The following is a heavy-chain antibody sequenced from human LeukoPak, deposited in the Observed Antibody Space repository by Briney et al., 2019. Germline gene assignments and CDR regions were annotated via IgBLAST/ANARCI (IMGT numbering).Heavy chain of an antibody. J-gene: IGHJ4*02. CDR1: GYSFTNYY. CDR2: INPSGGGT. Sequence: ASVKVSCKASGYSFTNYYMHWVRQAPGQGLEWMGIINPSGGGTNYAQKFQDRVTITRDTSTSTLYMELSSLRSDDTAVYYCAKEARIGNTGGSLDSWGQGTLLTVSS. V-gene: IGHV1-46*01. D-gene: IGHD2-8*02. CDR3: AKEARIGNTGGSLDS.